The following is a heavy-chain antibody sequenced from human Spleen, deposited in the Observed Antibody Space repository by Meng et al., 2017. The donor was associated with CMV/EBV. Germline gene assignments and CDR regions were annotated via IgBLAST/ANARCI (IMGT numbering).Heavy chain of an antibody. CDR1: GFTFSTYS. D-gene: IGHD3-10*01. J-gene: IGHJ4*02. CDR2: ISGSSGTT. Sequence: GESLKISCAASGFTFSTYSLNWVRQAPGKGLKWVSVISGSSGTTYYADSVKGRFTISRDNFKNTLFLQMNSLRAEDTAIYYCAKLEGYYYGSRSFDYWGQGTLVTVSS. V-gene: IGHV3-23*01. CDR3: AKLEGYYYGSRSFDY.